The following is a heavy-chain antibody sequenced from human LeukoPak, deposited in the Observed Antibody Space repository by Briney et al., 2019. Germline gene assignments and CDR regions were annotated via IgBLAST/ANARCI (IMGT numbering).Heavy chain of an antibody. V-gene: IGHV4-34*01. J-gene: IGHJ4*02. Sequence: SETLSLTCAVYGGSFSGYYWSWIRQPPGKGLEWIGEINHSGSTNYNPSLKSQVTISVDTSKNQFSLKLSSVTAADTAVYYCASNVLMVYALDYWGQGTLVTVSS. CDR2: INHSGST. CDR1: GGSFSGYY. CDR3: ASNVLMVYALDY. D-gene: IGHD2-8*01.